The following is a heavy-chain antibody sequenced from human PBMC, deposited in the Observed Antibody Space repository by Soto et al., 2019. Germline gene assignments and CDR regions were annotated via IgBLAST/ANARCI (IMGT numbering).Heavy chain of an antibody. J-gene: IGHJ4*02. CDR3: ARPHRGYSSSSYFDY. V-gene: IGHV4-39*01. D-gene: IGHD6-6*01. CDR1: GGSISSSSYY. Sequence: PSETLSLTCTVSGGSISSSSYYWGWIRQPPGKGLEWIGSIYYSGSTYYNPSLKSRVTISVDTSKNQFSLKLSSVTAADTAVYYCARPHRGYSSSSYFDYWGQGTLVTVSS. CDR2: IYYSGST.